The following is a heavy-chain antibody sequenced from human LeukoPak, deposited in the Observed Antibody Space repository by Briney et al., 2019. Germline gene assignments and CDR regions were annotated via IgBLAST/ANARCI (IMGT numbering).Heavy chain of an antibody. J-gene: IGHJ4*02. V-gene: IGHV3-7*01. CDR2: IKEDGSGK. Sequence: GGSLRLSCAASGFTFSTHWMTWFRQAPGKGLEWVANIKEDGSGKYYADSVKGRFSISRDNTKNSLYLQMGRLRVEDAAMYYCAKGLGRDSGGQGTLVTVSS. CDR1: GFTFSTHW. CDR3: AKGLGRDS. D-gene: IGHD7-27*01.